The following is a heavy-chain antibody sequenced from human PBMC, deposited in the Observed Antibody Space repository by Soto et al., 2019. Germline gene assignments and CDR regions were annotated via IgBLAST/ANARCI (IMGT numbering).Heavy chain of an antibody. CDR2: MNPNSGNT. V-gene: IGHV1-8*01. CDR1: GYTFTSYD. CDR3: ARGGIDYGAYSYYSGMDV. Sequence: GASVKVSCKASGYTFTSYDINWVRQATGQGLEWMGWMNPNSGNTGYAQKFQGRVTMTRNTSISTAYMELSSLRSEDTAVYYCARGGIDYGAYSYYSGMDVWGQGTRVTVSS. D-gene: IGHD4-17*01. J-gene: IGHJ6*02.